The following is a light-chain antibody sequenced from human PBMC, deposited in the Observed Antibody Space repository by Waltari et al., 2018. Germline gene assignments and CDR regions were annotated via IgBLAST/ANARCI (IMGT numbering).Light chain of an antibody. CDR2: RNN. CDR3: SAWDSSLSAWV. J-gene: IGLJ3*02. CDR1: NNNVGYEG. Sequence: QAGLTQPPSVSKGLRQTATLTCTGNNNNVGYEGATWLQQHQGHPPKLLVYRNNNRPLGISERFSASRSGSTASLTITGLQTEDEADYYCSAWDSSLSAWVCGGGTKLTVL. V-gene: IGLV10-54*04.